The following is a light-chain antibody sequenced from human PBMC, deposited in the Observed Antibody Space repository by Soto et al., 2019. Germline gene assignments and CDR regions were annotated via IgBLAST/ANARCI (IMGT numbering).Light chain of an antibody. J-gene: IGKJ1*01. CDR3: QQNKKSWT. V-gene: IGKV1-5*01. Sequence: DIQMTQSPATLSASVGDRVTITCRANKDLSGWLAWYQQKPGEAPKLLIYDASRLQSGVPSRFSGGRSGTDFTRTISSLQADDFATYYCQQNKKSWTFGQGTNVDSK. CDR1: KDLSGW. CDR2: DAS.